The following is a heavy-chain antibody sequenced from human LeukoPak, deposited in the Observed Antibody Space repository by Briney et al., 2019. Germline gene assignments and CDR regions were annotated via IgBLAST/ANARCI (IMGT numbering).Heavy chain of an antibody. J-gene: IGHJ4*02. Sequence: QPGGSLRLSCAASGFIFSSYGMHWVRQAPGKRLEWVAFIRYDGSIKYYADSVKGRFTISRDNSKNTLFLQMNSLRAEDTAVYYCASPLRGYYYGSGSYWWGIDYWGQGTLVTVSS. CDR2: IRYDGSIK. CDR1: GFIFSSYG. CDR3: ASPLRGYYYGSGSYWWGIDY. V-gene: IGHV3-30*02. D-gene: IGHD3-10*01.